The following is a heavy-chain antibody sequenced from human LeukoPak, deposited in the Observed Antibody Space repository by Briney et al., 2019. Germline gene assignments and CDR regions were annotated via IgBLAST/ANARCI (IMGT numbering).Heavy chain of an antibody. Sequence: GGSLKLSCAASGFTFSGSAMHWVRQAPGKGLEWVSSISSSSSYIYYADSVKGRFTISRDNSKNTLYLQMNSLRAEDTAVYYCARDPITMVRGVPHWGQGTLVTVSS. CDR1: GFTFSGSA. V-gene: IGHV3-21*01. D-gene: IGHD3-10*01. CDR2: ISSSSSYI. J-gene: IGHJ4*02. CDR3: ARDPITMVRGVPH.